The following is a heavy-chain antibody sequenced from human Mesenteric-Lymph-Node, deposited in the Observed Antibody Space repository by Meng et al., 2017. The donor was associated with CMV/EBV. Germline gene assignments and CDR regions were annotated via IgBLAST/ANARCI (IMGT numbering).Heavy chain of an antibody. J-gene: IGHJ6*02. Sequence: GESLKISCAASGFTFSSYSMNWVRQAPGKGLEWVSSISSSSSYIYYADSVKGRLTISRDNAKNSLYLQMNSLRAEDTAVYYCARPLCSGGSCYPTAFYYGMDVWGQGTTVTVSS. CDR1: GFTFSSYS. D-gene: IGHD2-15*01. V-gene: IGHV3-21*01. CDR2: ISSSSSYI. CDR3: ARPLCSGGSCYPTAFYYGMDV.